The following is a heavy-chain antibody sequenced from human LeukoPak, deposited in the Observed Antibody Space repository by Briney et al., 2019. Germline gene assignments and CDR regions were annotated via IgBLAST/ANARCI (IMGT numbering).Heavy chain of an antibody. CDR1: GSTFSSYG. CDR2: ISNDGSRK. D-gene: IGHD3-3*01. V-gene: IGHV3-30*03. Sequence: HPGGSLRLSCAASGSTFSSYGMHWVRQAPGKGLEWVAIISNDGSRKYYAHSVEGRFTISRDNSKNTLYLQMDSLRAEDTAVYYCARDRAWNYFDYWGQGTLVTVSS. J-gene: IGHJ4*02. CDR3: ARDRAWNYFDY.